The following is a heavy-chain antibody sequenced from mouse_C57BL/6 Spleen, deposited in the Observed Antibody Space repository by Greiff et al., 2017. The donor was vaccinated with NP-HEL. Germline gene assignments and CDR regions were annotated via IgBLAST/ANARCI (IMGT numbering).Heavy chain of an antibody. D-gene: IGHD2-5*01. CDR3: ARPYSTYWYFDV. Sequence: VQLQQSGPELVKPGASVKISCKASGYTFTDYYMNWVKQSHGKSLEWIGDINPNNGGTSYNQKFKGKATLTVDKSSSTAYMELRSLTSEDSAVYYCARPYSTYWYFDVWGTGTTVTVSS. V-gene: IGHV1-26*01. CDR2: INPNNGGT. CDR1: GYTFTDYY. J-gene: IGHJ1*03.